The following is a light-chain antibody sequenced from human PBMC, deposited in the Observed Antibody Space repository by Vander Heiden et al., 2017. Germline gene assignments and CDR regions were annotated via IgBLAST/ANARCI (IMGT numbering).Light chain of an antibody. CDR1: QSVSTN. J-gene: IGKJ2*01. CDR2: GAS. Sequence: EILMTQSPTTLSASPGERATLSCWASQSVSTNLAWYQQKPGQAPRLLIYGASNRGTDIPARFSGSGLGTEFTLTITSLQSEDFAVYYCQHYDSWPPDTFGQGTKLEIK. CDR3: QHYDSWPPDT. V-gene: IGKV3-15*01.